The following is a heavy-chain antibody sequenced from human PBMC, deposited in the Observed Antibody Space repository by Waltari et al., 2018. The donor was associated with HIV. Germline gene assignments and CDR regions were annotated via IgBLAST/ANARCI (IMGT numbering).Heavy chain of an antibody. CDR1: RFTFSNYE. V-gene: IGHV3-48*03. CDR3: ARDGRHGVTKRGNAFDL. CDR2: IRGSCSTI. J-gene: IGHJ3*01. Sequence: EVPLVESGGGAVQPGGSLRLSCVASRFTFSNYEMNWVRKATGTVLELISYIRGSCSTIYYAESVKGRFTISRDNAKNSLYLRMSYLTAEDTAIYYCARDGRHGVTKRGNAFDLWGQGTMVTVSP. D-gene: IGHD2-21*02.